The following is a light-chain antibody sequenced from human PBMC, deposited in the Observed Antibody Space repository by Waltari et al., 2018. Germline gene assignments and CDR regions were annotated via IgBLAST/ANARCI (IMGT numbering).Light chain of an antibody. J-gene: IGLJ3*02. V-gene: IGLV2-8*01. CDR2: EVS. CDR1: SSDVGGYNF. CDR3: CSYAGSHNWV. Sequence: QSALTQPPSASGSPGQSVTISCTGTSSDVGGYNFVSWYQQYAGKAPKLLIYEVSKRPSGVPDRFSGSKSGNAASLTVSGLQAEDEGDYYCCSYAGSHNWVFGGGTKLTVL.